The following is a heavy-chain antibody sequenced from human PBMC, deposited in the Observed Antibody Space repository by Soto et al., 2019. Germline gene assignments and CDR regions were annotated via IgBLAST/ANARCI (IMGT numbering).Heavy chain of an antibody. CDR3: ARADRTLVTSYSLDV. J-gene: IGHJ6*02. CDR1: GASISVHSYY. D-gene: IGHD2-21*02. V-gene: IGHV4-34*01. CDR2: INHSGTI. Sequence: PSETLSLTCTVSGASISVHSYYWTWIRQPPGKGLEWIGEINHSGTINFNPSLKSRLTISLDTSKKHFSLKLSSVTDADTAAYYCARADRTLVTSYSLDVWGQGTTVTVSS.